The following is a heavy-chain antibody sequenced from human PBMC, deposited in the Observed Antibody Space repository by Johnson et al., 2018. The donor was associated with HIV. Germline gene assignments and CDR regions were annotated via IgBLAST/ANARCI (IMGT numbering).Heavy chain of an antibody. J-gene: IGHJ3*02. CDR2: ISLDGSNK. Sequence: QMQLVESGGGVVQPGGSLRLSCAASGFTFGSYDMHWVRQAPGKGLEWVAVISLDGSNKYYADSVKGRFTISRDNSKNTLYLQMNSLRAEDTAVYFWARVRRYYDSSAFLDAFDIWGQGTMVTVSS. V-gene: IGHV3-30*03. CDR1: GFTFGSYD. CDR3: ARVRRYYDSSAFLDAFDI. D-gene: IGHD3-22*01.